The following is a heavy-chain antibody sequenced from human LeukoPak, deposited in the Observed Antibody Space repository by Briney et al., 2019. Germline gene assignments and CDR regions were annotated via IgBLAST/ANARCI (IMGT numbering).Heavy chain of an antibody. V-gene: IGHV3-48*01. J-gene: IGHJ4*02. D-gene: IGHD6-19*01. CDR3: AKDQWLVRGTFDY. CDR2: ISSSSSTI. Sequence: GGSLRLSCAASGFTFSSYSMNWVRQAPGKGLEWVSYISSSSSTIYYADSVKGRFTISRDNAKNSLYLQMNSLRAEDTAVNYCAKDQWLVRGTFDYWGQGTLVTVSS. CDR1: GFTFSSYS.